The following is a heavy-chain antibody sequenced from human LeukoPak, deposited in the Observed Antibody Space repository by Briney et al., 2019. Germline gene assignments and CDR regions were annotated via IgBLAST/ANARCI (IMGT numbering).Heavy chain of an antibody. CDR2: INHSGST. CDR1: GGSISSYF. Sequence: SETLSLTCTVSGGSISSYFWSWIRQPPGKGLEWIGEINHSGSTNYNTSLKSRVTISVDTSKNQFSLKLSSVTAADTAVYYCVRGIGSPGNYYGMDVWGQGTTVTVSS. V-gene: IGHV4-34*01. J-gene: IGHJ6*02. D-gene: IGHD1-14*01. CDR3: VRGIGSPGNYYGMDV.